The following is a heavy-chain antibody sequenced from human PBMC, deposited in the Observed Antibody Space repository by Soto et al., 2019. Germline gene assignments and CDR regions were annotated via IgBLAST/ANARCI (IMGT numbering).Heavy chain of an antibody. V-gene: IGHV2-70*04. CDR3: ARDYYDSSGYLDAFDI. J-gene: IGHJ3*02. CDR1: GFSLSTSGMR. Sequence: SGPTLVNPTQTLTLTCTFSGFSLSTSGMRVSWIRQPPGKALEWLARIDWDDDKFYSTSLKTRLTISKDTSKNRVVLTMTNMDPVDTATYYCARDYYDSSGYLDAFDIWGQGTMVTVSS. D-gene: IGHD3-22*01. CDR2: IDWDDDK.